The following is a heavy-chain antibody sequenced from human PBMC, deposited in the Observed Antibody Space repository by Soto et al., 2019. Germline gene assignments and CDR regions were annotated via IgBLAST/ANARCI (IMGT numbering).Heavy chain of an antibody. Sequence: EVQLLESGGGLVQPGGSLRLSCAASGFTFSNYAMHWVHQAPGKGLEWVSGITGSAGNTYYADSVKGRFTISRDNSKNTLYLQTNSLRADDTAIYYCAKVPLSLRFYDYWGQGTLVTVSS. CDR2: ITGSAGNT. J-gene: IGHJ4*02. CDR1: GFTFSNYA. D-gene: IGHD4-17*01. CDR3: AKVPLSLRFYDY. V-gene: IGHV3-23*01.